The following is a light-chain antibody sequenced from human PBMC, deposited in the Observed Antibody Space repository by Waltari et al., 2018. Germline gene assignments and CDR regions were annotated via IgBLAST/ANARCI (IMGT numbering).Light chain of an antibody. Sequence: DIVMTQSPDSLGVSLGERATINCKSSQSVLHTNNKDYLAWYQQKPGQPPKLPIYWASTREFGVPDRFSGSGSGTSFTLTISSLQAEDLAVYYCQQYYSTPNTFGQGTKLEIK. J-gene: IGKJ2*01. V-gene: IGKV4-1*01. CDR1: QSVLHTNNKDY. CDR3: QQYYSTPNT. CDR2: WAS.